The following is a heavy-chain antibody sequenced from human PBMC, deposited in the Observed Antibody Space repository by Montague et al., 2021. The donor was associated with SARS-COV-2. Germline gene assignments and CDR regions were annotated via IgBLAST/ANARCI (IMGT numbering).Heavy chain of an antibody. D-gene: IGHD3-22*01. CDR1: GGSISSSSYY. CDR2: IYYSGST. Sequence: SETLSLTCTVSGGSISSSSYYWGWIRHPPGKGLEWIGSIYYSGSTYYNPSLKSRVTISVDTSKNQFSLKLSSVTAADTAVYYCARQEYYYDSSGYGRMDWFDPWGQGTLVTVSS. CDR3: ARQEYYYDSSGYGRMDWFDP. V-gene: IGHV4-39*01. J-gene: IGHJ5*02.